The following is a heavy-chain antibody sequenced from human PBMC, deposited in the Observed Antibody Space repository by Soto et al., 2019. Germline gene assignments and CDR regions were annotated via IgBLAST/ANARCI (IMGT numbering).Heavy chain of an antibody. D-gene: IGHD3-22*01. V-gene: IGHV3-30-3*01. J-gene: IGHJ4*02. CDR2: ISYDGSNK. CDR3: ARAHLATYYYDSSCSGSDY. Sequence: GGSLRLSCAASGFTFSSYAMHWVRQAPGKGLEWVAVISYDGSNKYYADSVKGRFTIPRDNSKNTLYLQMNSLRAEDTAVYYCARAHLATYYYDSSCSGSDYWDKGTLVTVSS. CDR1: GFTFSSYA.